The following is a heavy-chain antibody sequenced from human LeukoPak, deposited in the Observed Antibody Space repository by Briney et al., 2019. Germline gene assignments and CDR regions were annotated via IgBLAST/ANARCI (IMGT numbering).Heavy chain of an antibody. Sequence: ASVKVSCKASGYTFTRYGISWVRQAPGQGLEWMGWISAYNGNTNYAQKLQGRVTMTTDTSTSTSYMELRSLRSDDTAVYYCARGPFPVVAASPYNWFDPWGQGTLVTVSS. J-gene: IGHJ5*02. CDR3: ARGPFPVVAASPYNWFDP. D-gene: IGHD2-15*01. CDR2: ISAYNGNT. CDR1: GYTFTRYG. V-gene: IGHV1-18*01.